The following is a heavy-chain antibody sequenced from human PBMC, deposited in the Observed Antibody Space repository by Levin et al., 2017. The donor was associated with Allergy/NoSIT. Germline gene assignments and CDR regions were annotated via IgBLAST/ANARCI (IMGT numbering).Heavy chain of an antibody. CDR3: AKDLVAFSDYDLDC. CDR2: ISNDGGNE. J-gene: IGHJ4*02. V-gene: IGHV3-30*18. D-gene: IGHD5-12*01. CDR1: GFNFNRYA. Sequence: GGSLRLSCAASGFNFNRYAMHWVRQAPGKGLEWVAVISNDGGNEHYAESVKGRFTISRDNSKNTLYLQMNSLRSEDTALYYCAKDLVAFSDYDLDCWGQGVLVTVSS.